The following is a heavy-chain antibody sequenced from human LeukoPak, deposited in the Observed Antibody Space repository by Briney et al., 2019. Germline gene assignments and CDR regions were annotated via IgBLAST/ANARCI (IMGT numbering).Heavy chain of an antibody. CDR3: ARGGVGASMDV. Sequence: PSETLSLTCAVSGGSVSSIDFSWSWIRQPPGKGLEWIGYIHHSGSTYYNPSLKSRVTMSVDRSKSHFSLKLSSVTAADTAVYYCARGGVGASMDVWGQGTTVTVSS. D-gene: IGHD1-26*01. V-gene: IGHV4-30-2*01. CDR2: IHHSGST. CDR1: GGSVSSIDFS. J-gene: IGHJ6*02.